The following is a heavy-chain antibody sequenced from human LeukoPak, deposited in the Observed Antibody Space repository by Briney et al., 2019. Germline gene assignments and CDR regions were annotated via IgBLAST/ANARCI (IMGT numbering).Heavy chain of an antibody. V-gene: IGHV4-4*07. CDR3: AKVRPHHDILTGYYLPYYYYMDV. D-gene: IGHD3-9*01. Sequence: SETLSLTCTVSGGSISSYYWSWIRQPAGKGLEWIGRIYTSGSTNYNPSLKSRVTMSVDTSKNQFSLKLSSVTAADTAVYYCAKVRPHHDILTGYYLPYYYYMDVSGKGTTVTVSS. CDR1: GGSISSYY. CDR2: IYTSGST. J-gene: IGHJ6*03.